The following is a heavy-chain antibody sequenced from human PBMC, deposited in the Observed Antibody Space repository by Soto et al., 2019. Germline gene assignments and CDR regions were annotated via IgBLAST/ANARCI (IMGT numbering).Heavy chain of an antibody. V-gene: IGHV3-23*01. CDR2: VSGAASHT. CDR3: ATSFRYFDN. CDR1: GFTPTTTP. J-gene: IGHJ4*02. Sequence: GALLASCTVSGFTPTTTPVSWVRQPPGKGLEWVATVSGAASHTYYVDSVRGRFFISRDNSKNTVTLQMNNLKVDDTAVYHCATSFRYFDNWGQGTRVTVYS. D-gene: IGHD3-9*01.